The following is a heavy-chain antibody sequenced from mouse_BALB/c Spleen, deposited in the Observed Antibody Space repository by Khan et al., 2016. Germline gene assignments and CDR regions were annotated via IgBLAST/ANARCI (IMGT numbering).Heavy chain of an antibody. CDR2: INYSGST. V-gene: IGHV3-2*02. J-gene: IGHJ3*01. Sequence: VQLKESGPGLVKPSQSLSLTCTVTGYSITSDYAWNWIRQFPGNKLEWMGYINYSGSTSYNPSLKSRISITRDTSKNQFFLQLNSVTTEDTATYYCARLERAWFAYWDQGTLVTVSA. CDR1: GYSITSDYA. CDR3: ARLERAWFAY.